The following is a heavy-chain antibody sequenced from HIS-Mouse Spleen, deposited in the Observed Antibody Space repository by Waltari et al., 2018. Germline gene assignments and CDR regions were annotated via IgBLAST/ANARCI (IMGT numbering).Heavy chain of an antibody. V-gene: IGHV3-30-3*01. CDR2: LSYDGSNK. Sequence: QVQLVESGGGVVQPGRSMRLSWAAAGVTFSSYAMHWVRHAPGKGLEWVAVLSYDGSNKYYADSVKGRFTISRDNSKNTLYLQMNSLRAEDTAVYYCARGFVDTAMVDYWGQGTLVTVSS. D-gene: IGHD5-18*01. J-gene: IGHJ4*02. CDR1: GVTFSSYA. CDR3: ARGFVDTAMVDY.